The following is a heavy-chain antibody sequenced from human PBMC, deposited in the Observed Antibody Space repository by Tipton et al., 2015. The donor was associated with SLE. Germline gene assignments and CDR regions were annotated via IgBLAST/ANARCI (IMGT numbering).Heavy chain of an antibody. V-gene: IGHV3-30*18. Sequence: SLRLSCAASGFTFSSYGMHWVRQAPGKGLEWVAVISYDGSNKYYADSVKGRFTISRDNSKNTLYPQMNSLRAEDTAVYYCAKGIAAAGTGTGGMDVWGQGTTVTVSS. CDR1: GFTFSSYG. J-gene: IGHJ6*02. CDR2: ISYDGSNK. D-gene: IGHD6-13*01. CDR3: AKGIAAAGTGTGGMDV.